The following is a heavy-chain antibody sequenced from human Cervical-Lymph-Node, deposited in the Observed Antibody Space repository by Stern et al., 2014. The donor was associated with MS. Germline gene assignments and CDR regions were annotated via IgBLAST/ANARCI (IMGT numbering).Heavy chain of an antibody. V-gene: IGHV3-33*01. D-gene: IGHD5-24*01. Sequence: VQLLESGGGVVQPGRSLRLSCAASGFSFSNYGFHWVRQAPGKGLEWVAVIWYDGIKKYYADSVKGRFTISRDNSRNTLYLQMKSLRVEDTAIYYCAREAGGGYNKIDYWGQGTLVTVSS. CDR1: GFSFSNYG. CDR2: IWYDGIKK. CDR3: AREAGGGYNKIDY. J-gene: IGHJ4*02.